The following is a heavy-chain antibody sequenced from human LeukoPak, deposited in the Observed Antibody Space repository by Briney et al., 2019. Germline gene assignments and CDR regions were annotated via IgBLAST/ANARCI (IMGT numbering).Heavy chain of an antibody. CDR3: ASGRSYDILTGYSFDY. CDR2: IYYSGST. J-gene: IGHJ4*02. CDR1: GGSISSYY. V-gene: IGHV4-59*01. Sequence: SETLSLTCTVSGGSISSYYWSWIRQPPGKGLEWIGYIYYSGSTNYNPSLKSRVTISVDTSKNQFSLKLSSVTAADTAVYYCASGRSYDILTGYSFDYWGQGTLVTVSS. D-gene: IGHD3-9*01.